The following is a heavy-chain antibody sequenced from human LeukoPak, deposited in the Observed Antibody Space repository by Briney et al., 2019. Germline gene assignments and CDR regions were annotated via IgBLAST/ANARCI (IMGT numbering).Heavy chain of an antibody. Sequence: TGGSLRLSCTAFGFSSSGHWMHWARQLPGKGLVWVSRISPTGSTTSYADSVKGRFTVSRDNAKNTLYLQVNNLRAEDTAVYYCARGPNSNWSGLDFWGQGTLLTVSS. CDR1: GFSSSGHW. D-gene: IGHD6-6*01. J-gene: IGHJ4*02. V-gene: IGHV3-74*01. CDR3: ARGPNSNWSGLDF. CDR2: ISPTGSTT.